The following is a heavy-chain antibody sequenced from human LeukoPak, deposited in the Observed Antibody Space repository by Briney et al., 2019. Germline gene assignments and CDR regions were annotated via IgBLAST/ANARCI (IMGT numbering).Heavy chain of an antibody. CDR2: INSDGSST. Sequence: PGGSLRLSCAASGFSFSSYWMHWVRQAPGKGLVWVSRINSDGSSTIYADSVKGRFTISRDNAKNTLYLQMNSLRAEDTALYYCARVPRLEWFPYWYFDLWGRGTLVTVSS. CDR1: GFSFSSYW. CDR3: ARVPRLEWFPYWYFDL. V-gene: IGHV3-74*01. D-gene: IGHD3-3*01. J-gene: IGHJ2*01.